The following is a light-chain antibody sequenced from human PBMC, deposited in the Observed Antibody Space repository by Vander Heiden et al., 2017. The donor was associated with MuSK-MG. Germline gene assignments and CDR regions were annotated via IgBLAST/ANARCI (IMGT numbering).Light chain of an antibody. CDR2: GAS. CDR1: QSVTSSY. CDR3: QQYGNSPIYT. Sequence: ETVLTQSPGTLSLSPGERATLSCRATQSVTSSYLAWYQQKPGQAPRLLIYGASNRAAGIPDRFSGSGSGTDFTLTISRLEPEDFAVYYCQQYGNSPIYTFGQGTKLEIK. V-gene: IGKV3-20*01. J-gene: IGKJ2*01.